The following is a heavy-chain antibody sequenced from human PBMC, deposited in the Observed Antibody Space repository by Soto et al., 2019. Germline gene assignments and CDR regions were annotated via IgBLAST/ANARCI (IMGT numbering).Heavy chain of an antibody. V-gene: IGHV4-31*03. D-gene: IGHD2-21*01. J-gene: IGHJ6*02. CDR2: IYYSGST. CDR3: ARDLIDTKDYYYYGMDV. Sequence: SETLSLTCTVSGGSISSGGYYWSWIRQHPGKGLEWIGYIYYSGSTYYNPSLKSRVTISVDTSKNPFSLKLSSVTAADTAVYYCARDLIDTKDYYYYGMDVWGQGPTVTVSS. CDR1: GGSISSGGYY.